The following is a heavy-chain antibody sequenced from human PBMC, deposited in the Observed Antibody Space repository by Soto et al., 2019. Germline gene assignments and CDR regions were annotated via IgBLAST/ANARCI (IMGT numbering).Heavy chain of an antibody. CDR2: LSGSGGTT. CDR3: AIDHGTCRHNWIDS. J-gene: IGHJ5*01. Sequence: EVQLLESGGGLVQPGGSLRLSCAASGFTFSSYAMCWVRQTPGKGLERVSTLSGSGGTTYYADSVKGQFTIPSDNSKSTLCLQMIMLRANDTALYYCAIDHGTCRHNWIDSWVGGSLVTVS. V-gene: IGHV3-23*01. D-gene: IGHD1-1*01. CDR1: GFTFSSYA.